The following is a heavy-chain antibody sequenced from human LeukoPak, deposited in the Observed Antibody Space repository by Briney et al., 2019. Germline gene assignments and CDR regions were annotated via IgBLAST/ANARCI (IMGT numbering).Heavy chain of an antibody. D-gene: IGHD3-10*01. V-gene: IGHV4-59*08. J-gene: IGHJ6*02. CDR2: IYYSGST. Sequence: SETLSLTCTVSGGSISSYYRSWIRQPPGKGLEWIGYIYYSGSTNYNPSLKSRVTISVDTSKNQFSLKLSSVTAADTAVYYCARGGWFGELLDYYGMDVWGQGTTVTVSS. CDR1: GGSISSYY. CDR3: ARGGWFGELLDYYGMDV.